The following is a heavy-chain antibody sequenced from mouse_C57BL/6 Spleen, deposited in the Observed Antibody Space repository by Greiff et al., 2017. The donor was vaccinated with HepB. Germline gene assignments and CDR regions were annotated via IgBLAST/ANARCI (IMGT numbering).Heavy chain of an antibody. D-gene: IGHD2-1*01. Sequence: QVQLQQPGAELVRPGSSVRLSCKASGYTFTSYWMHWVKQRPIQGLEWIGNIDPSDSETHYNQKFKDKATLTVDKSSSTAYMQLSSLTSEDSAVYYCARDGNYLGPVDYWGQGTTLTVSS. CDR3: ARDGNYLGPVDY. J-gene: IGHJ2*01. CDR2: IDPSDSET. CDR1: GYTFTSYW. V-gene: IGHV1-52*01.